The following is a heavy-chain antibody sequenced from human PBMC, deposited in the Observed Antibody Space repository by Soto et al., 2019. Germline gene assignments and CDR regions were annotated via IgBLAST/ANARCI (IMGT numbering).Heavy chain of an antibody. J-gene: IGHJ5*02. Sequence: PSETLSLTCTVSGGSISSSSYYWGWIRQPPGKGLEWIGSIYYSGSTYYNPSLKSRVTISVDTSKNQFSLKLSSVTAADTAVYYCARPHAPDFWSGNTWFDPWGQGNLVTVS. CDR2: IYYSGST. CDR1: GGSISSSSYY. V-gene: IGHV4-39*01. D-gene: IGHD3-3*01. CDR3: ARPHAPDFWSGNTWFDP.